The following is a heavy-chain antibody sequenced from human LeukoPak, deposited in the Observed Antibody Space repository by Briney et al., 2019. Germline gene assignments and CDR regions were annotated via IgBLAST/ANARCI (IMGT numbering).Heavy chain of an antibody. Sequence: SVKVSCKASGGTFSSYAISWVRQAPGQGLEWMGRIIPIFGIANYAQKFQGRVTITADKSTSTAYMELSSLRSEDTAVYYCARDELVVPAAIWGQGTLVTASS. CDR3: ARDELVVPAAI. V-gene: IGHV1-69*04. D-gene: IGHD2-2*01. CDR2: IIPIFGIA. CDR1: GGTFSSYA. J-gene: IGHJ4*02.